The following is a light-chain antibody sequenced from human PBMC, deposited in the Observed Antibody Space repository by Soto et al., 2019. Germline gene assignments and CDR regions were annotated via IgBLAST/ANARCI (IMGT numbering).Light chain of an antibody. J-gene: IGLJ2*01. CDR1: SSDVGGYNF. CDR3: SSYAGSTNFVV. CDR2: EVN. Sequence: QSVLTQPPSASGSPGQSVTISCTGTSSDVGGYNFVSWYQQHPGKAPRLMIYEVNKRPSGVPDRFSGSKSGSTASLTVSGLQAEDEADYYCSSYAGSTNFVVFGGGNKLTVL. V-gene: IGLV2-8*01.